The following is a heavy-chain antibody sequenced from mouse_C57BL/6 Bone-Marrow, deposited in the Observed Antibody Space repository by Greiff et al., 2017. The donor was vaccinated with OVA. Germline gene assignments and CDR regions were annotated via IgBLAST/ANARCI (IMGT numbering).Heavy chain of an antibody. CDR2: SSNKANDYTT. J-gene: IGHJ4*01. CDR3: ARVGSSHYAMDY. Sequence: EVKLVESGGGLVQSGRSLRLSCATSGFTFSDFYMEWVRQAPGKGLEWIAASSNKANDYTTEYSASVKGRFIVSRDTSHSILYLQMTALRAEDTAIYYCARVGSSHYAMDYWGQGTSVTVSS. V-gene: IGHV7-1*01. D-gene: IGHD1-1*01. CDR1: GFTFSDFY.